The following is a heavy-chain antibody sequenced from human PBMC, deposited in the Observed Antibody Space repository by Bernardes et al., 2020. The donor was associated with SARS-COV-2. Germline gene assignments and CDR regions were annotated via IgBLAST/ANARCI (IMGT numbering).Heavy chain of an antibody. V-gene: IGHV4-31*03. D-gene: IGHD5-18*01. Sequence: SETLSLTCTVSGGSISTGGYYWSWIRQHPGKGLEWIGYIYYSGSTYYNPSLKSRVTISVDTSKNQFSLTLSSRTAADTAVYYCARAGSGYNYGMDVWGQGPTVTGSS. J-gene: IGHJ6*02. CDR2: IYYSGST. CDR1: GGSISTGGYY. CDR3: ARAGSGYNYGMDV.